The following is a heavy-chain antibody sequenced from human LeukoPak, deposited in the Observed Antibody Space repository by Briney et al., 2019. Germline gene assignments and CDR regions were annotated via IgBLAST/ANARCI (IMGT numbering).Heavy chain of an antibody. Sequence: GGSLRLSCAASGFSFSGYSMSWVRQAPGKGLEWDSYIGSSSSAIYYADSVKGRFTISRDNAKNSLYLQMSSLRAEDTAVYYCARDGDLFDYWGQGTLVTVSS. CDR1: GFSFSGYS. D-gene: IGHD4-17*01. CDR2: IGSSSSAI. J-gene: IGHJ4*02. V-gene: IGHV3-48*04. CDR3: ARDGDLFDY.